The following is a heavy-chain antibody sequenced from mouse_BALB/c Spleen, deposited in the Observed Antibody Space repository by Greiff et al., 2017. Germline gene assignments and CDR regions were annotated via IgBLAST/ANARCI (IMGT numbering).Heavy chain of an antibody. CDR3: ARYGSNQCMDY. J-gene: IGHJ4*01. V-gene: IGHV1-87*01. CDR2: IYPGDGDT. Sequence: QLKESGAELARPGASVKLSCKASGYTFTSYWMQWVKQRPGQGLEWIGAIYPGDGDTRYTQKFKGKATLTADKSSSTAYMQLSSLASEDSAVYYCARYGSNQCMDYWGQGTSVTVSS. CDR1: GYTFTSYW. D-gene: IGHD1-1*01.